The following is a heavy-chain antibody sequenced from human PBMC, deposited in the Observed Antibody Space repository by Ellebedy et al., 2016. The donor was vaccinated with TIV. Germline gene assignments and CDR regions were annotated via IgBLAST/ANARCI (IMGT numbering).Heavy chain of an antibody. CDR1: GYTFVTHG. V-gene: IGHV1-18*04. Sequence: GESLKISCKASGYTFVTHGISWVRQAPGQGLEWMGWISADDGDTNYAQKVQGRVTMTTDTSTSTAYMELRSLRSDDTAVYYCARVYCSVGSCHPGSFDYWGQGTLVTVSS. CDR2: ISADDGDT. J-gene: IGHJ4*02. CDR3: ARVYCSVGSCHPGSFDY. D-gene: IGHD2-15*01.